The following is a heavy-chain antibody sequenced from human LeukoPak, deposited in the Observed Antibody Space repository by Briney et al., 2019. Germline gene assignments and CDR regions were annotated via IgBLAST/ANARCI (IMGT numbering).Heavy chain of an antibody. CDR1: GYTFTSYD. CDR2: MNPNSGDT. D-gene: IGHD5-24*01. J-gene: IGHJ4*02. CDR3: ARTPRNGYIEGY. V-gene: IGHV1-8*01. Sequence: ASVKVSCKASGYTFTSYDINWVRQATGQGLEWMGWMNPNSGDTGYAQNFQGRATMTRDTSISTAYMELSSLRSEDTAVYYCARTPRNGYIEGYWGQGTLVTVSS.